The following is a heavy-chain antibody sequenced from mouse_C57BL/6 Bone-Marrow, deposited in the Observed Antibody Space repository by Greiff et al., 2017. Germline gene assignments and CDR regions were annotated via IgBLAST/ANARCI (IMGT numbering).Heavy chain of an antibody. J-gene: IGHJ1*03. CDR1: GYTFTSYW. CDR2: IDPSDSET. Sequence: VQLQPGAELVRPGSSVKLSCQASGYTFTSYWMHWVKQRPIQGLEWIGDIDPSDSETHYNQKFKDKDTLTVDKSSSTAYMQLSSLTSEDSAVYYWVRSGDYCSSYSYFYVWGTGTTVTVSS. V-gene: IGHV1-52*01. D-gene: IGHD1-1*01. CDR3: VRSGDYCSSYSYFYV.